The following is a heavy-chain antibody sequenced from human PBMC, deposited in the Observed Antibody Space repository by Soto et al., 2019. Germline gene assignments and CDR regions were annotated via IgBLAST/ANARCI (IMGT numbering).Heavy chain of an antibody. Sequence: ASVKVSCKASGHTFTSYDIYWVRQATGQGLEWMGWMNPNTGNSGYAQKFQGRVTMTSDTSISTAHMELSSLRSEDTAVYYCARRAETNGWNGFGADKYYFDFWGQGTLVTVSS. V-gene: IGHV1-8*01. J-gene: IGHJ4*02. D-gene: IGHD1-1*01. CDR2: MNPNTGNS. CDR3: ARRAETNGWNGFGADKYYFDF. CDR1: GHTFTSYD.